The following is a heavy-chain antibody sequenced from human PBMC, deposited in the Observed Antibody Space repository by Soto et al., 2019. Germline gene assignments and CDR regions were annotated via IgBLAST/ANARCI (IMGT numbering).Heavy chain of an antibody. J-gene: IGHJ4*02. D-gene: IGHD6-25*01. CDR2: IMPTFGSA. CDR1: GVTFSGHG. Sequence: PVKGSCKASGVTFSGHGIAWVRQVPGQGLEWMGGIMPTFGSATYAPKFQGRVTISADKSTSTAYMELSSLRSEDTAVYFCASQRSAQYFDYWGQGTLVIVYS. CDR3: ASQRSAQYFDY. V-gene: IGHV1-69*06.